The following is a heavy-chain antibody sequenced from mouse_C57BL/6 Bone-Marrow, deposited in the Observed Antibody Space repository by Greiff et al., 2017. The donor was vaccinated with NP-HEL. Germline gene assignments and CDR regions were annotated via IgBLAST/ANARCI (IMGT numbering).Heavy chain of an antibody. J-gene: IGHJ4*01. CDR1: GFTFSDAW. CDR3: TRGIYDGYYYAMDY. D-gene: IGHD2-3*01. V-gene: IGHV6-6*01. CDR2: IRNKANNHAT. Sequence: EVQLQQSGGGLVQPGGSMKLSCAASGFTFSDAWMDWVRQSPEKGLEWVAEIRNKANNHATYYAESVKGRFTISRDDSKSSVYLQMNSLRAEDTGIYYCTRGIYDGYYYAMDYWGQGTSVTVSS.